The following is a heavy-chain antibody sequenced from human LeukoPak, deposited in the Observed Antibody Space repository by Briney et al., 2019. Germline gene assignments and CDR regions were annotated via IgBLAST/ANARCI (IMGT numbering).Heavy chain of an antibody. Sequence: ASVKVSCKASGGTFSSYAISWVRQAPGQGLEWMGGIIPIFGTANYAQKFQGRVTITADESTSTAYMELSSLRSEDTAVYYCARDREVGATPGYYMDVWGKGTTVTVSS. V-gene: IGHV1-69*13. CDR3: ARDREVGATPGYYMDV. D-gene: IGHD1-26*01. CDR2: IIPIFGTA. J-gene: IGHJ6*03. CDR1: GGTFSSYA.